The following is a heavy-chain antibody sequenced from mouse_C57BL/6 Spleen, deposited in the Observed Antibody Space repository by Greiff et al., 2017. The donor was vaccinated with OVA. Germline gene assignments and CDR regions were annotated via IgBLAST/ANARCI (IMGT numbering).Heavy chain of an antibody. D-gene: IGHD2-3*01. CDR3: ARDRDGYYLDY. V-gene: IGHV5-4*01. J-gene: IGHJ2*01. CDR2: ISDGGSYT. CDR1: GFTFSSYA. Sequence: DVKLVESGGGLVKPGGSLKLSCAASGFTFSSYAMSWVRQTPEKRLEWVATISDGGSYTYYPDNVKGRFTISRDNAKNNLYLQMSHLKSEDTAMYYCARDRDGYYLDYWGQGTTLTVSS.